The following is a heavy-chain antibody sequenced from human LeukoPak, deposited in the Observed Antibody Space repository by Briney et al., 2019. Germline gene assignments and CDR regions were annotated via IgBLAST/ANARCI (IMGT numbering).Heavy chain of an antibody. CDR1: GFTFSSYA. D-gene: IGHD3-3*01. J-gene: IGHJ6*02. V-gene: IGHV3-23*01. Sequence: GGSLRLSCAASGFTFSSYAMSWARQAPGKGLEWVSAICGSGAGTYYADSVKGRFTISRDNSKNTLYLQMNSLRAEDTAVYYCAKGPTIFGVVIIWGYYYGMYVWGQGTTVTVSS. CDR3: AKGPTIFGVVIIWGYYYGMYV. CDR2: ICGSGAGT.